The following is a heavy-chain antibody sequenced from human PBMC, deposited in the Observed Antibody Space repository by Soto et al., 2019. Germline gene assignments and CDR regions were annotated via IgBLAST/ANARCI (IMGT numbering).Heavy chain of an antibody. CDR2: IYTSGST. CDR3: ARACSSNSCYDVFDY. D-gene: IGHD2-2*01. Sequence: QVQLQESGPGLLKPSETLSLTCTDSGGSISSYYWSWIRQPAGKGLEWIGRIYTSGSTNYNPSLKSRVTMSVDTSKNQFSLKLSSVTAADTAVYYCARACSSNSCYDVFDYWGQGTLVTVSS. CDR1: GGSISSYY. V-gene: IGHV4-4*07. J-gene: IGHJ4*02.